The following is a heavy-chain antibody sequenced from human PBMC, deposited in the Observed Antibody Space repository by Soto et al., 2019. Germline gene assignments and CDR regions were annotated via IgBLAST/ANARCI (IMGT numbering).Heavy chain of an antibody. Sequence: PGGSLRLSCAASGFTLSEYWMHWVRQAPGRGLEWVSRLSSDGFGTDYADSVKGRFNISRDNARNTLYLQMNGLRAEDTAVYYCACDLGVYDYWGRGTSGTV. J-gene: IGHJ4*02. V-gene: IGHV3-74*01. CDR2: LSSDGFGT. CDR3: ACDLGVYDY. D-gene: IGHD3-16*01. CDR1: GFTLSEYW.